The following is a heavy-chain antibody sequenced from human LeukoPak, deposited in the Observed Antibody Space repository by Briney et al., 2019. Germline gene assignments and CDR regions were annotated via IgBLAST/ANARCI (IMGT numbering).Heavy chain of an antibody. J-gene: IGHJ4*02. D-gene: IGHD3-3*01. CDR1: GYTFTSYG. Sequence: GASVKVSCKASGYTFTSYGISWVRQAPGQGLEWMGWISAYNGNTNYAQRLQGRVTMTTDTSTSTAYMELRSLRSDDTAVYYCARFMGKYYDFWCGYSSFDYWPGNPGHRLL. CDR2: ISAYNGNT. V-gene: IGHV1-18*01. CDR3: ARFMGKYYDFWCGYSSFDY.